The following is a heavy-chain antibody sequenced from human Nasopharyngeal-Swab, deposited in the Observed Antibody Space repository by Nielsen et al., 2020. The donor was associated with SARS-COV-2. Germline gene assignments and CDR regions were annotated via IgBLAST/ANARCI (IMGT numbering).Heavy chain of an antibody. CDR2: IYYSGST. Sequence: SETLSLTCTVSGGSISSYYWSWIRQPPGKGLEWIGYIYYSGSTNYNPSLKSRVTISVDTSKNQFSLKLSSVTAADTAVYYCARSKAAHNWFDPWSQGTLVTVSS. CDR1: GGSISSYY. CDR3: ARSKAAHNWFDP. V-gene: IGHV4-59*01. D-gene: IGHD6-6*01. J-gene: IGHJ5*02.